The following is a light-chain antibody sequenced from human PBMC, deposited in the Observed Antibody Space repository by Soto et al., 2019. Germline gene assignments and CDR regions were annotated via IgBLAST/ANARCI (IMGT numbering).Light chain of an antibody. CDR2: GNT. V-gene: IGLV1-40*01. J-gene: IGLJ1*01. Sequence: QSALTQPPSVSGAPGQRVTISCTGSSSSIGAGYDVHWYQQLPGTVPKLLIFGNTNRPPGVPARFSASKSGTSASLAITGLQAEDEADYYCQSYDSSLGGFYVFGTGTKLTVL. CDR1: SSSIGAGYD. CDR3: QSYDSSLGGFYV.